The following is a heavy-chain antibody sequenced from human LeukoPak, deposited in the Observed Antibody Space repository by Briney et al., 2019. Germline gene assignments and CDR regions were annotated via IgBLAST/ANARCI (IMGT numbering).Heavy chain of an antibody. CDR1: GYTFTSYA. D-gene: IGHD6-19*01. J-gene: IGHJ5*02. V-gene: IGHV1-3*01. CDR2: INAGNGNT. Sequence: ASVKVSCKASGYTFTSYAMHWVRQAPGQRLEWMGWINAGNGNTKYSQKFQGRVTITRDTSASTACMELSSLRSEDTAVYYCAREVTGYSSGWHLNWFDPWGQGTLVTVSS. CDR3: AREVTGYSSGWHLNWFDP.